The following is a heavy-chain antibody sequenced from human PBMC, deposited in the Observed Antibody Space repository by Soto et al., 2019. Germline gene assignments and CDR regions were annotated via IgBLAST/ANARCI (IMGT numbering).Heavy chain of an antibody. CDR3: ATAPRVALGGYYNYGMDV. CDR2: ISSSSSTI. CDR1: GFTFSSYS. V-gene: IGHV3-48*02. D-gene: IGHD3-10*01. Sequence: PGGSLRLSCAASGFTFSSYSMNWVRQAPGKGLEWVSYISSSSSTIYYADSVKGRFTISRDNAKNSLHLQMNSLRDEDTAVYYCATAPRVALGGYYNYGMDVWGQGTTVTVSS. J-gene: IGHJ6*02.